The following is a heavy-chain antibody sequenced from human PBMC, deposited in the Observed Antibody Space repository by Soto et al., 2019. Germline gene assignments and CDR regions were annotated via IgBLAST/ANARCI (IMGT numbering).Heavy chain of an antibody. D-gene: IGHD3-16*02. CDR1: GGSFSGYY. V-gene: IGHV4-34*01. J-gene: IGHJ4*02. Sequence: SETLSLTCAVYGGSFSGYYWSWIRQPPGKGLEWIGEINHSGSTNYNPSLKSRVTISVDTSKNQFSLKLSSVTAADTAVYYCARGAVSDYWGQGTLVTVSS. CDR3: ARGAVSDY. CDR2: INHSGST.